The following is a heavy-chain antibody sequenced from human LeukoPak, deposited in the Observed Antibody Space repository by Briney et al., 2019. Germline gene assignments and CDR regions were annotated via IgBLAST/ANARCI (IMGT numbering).Heavy chain of an antibody. CDR3: ARSLLYYAYSN. V-gene: IGHV4-34*01. CDR2: INHSGST. CDR1: GGSFSGYY. D-gene: IGHD3-16*02. Sequence: PSETLSLTCAVYGGSFSGYYWSWIRQPPGKGLEWIGEINHSGSTNYNPSLKSRVTISVDTSKNQFSLQLNSVTPEDTAAYYCARSLLYYAYSNWGQGTLVTVSS. J-gene: IGHJ4*02.